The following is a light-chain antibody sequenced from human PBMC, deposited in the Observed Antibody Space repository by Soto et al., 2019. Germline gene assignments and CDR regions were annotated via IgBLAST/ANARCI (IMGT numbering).Light chain of an antibody. J-gene: IGKJ3*01. CDR1: QSISSY. CDR2: AAS. CDR3: QQSYSTPVFT. V-gene: IGKV1-39*01. Sequence: DIQMTQSPSSLSASVGDRVTITCRASQSISSYLNWYQQKPGKAPKLLIYAASSLQSGVPSRFSGRGSGTDFTLTISSLQPEDFATYYCQQSYSTPVFTFGPGTKVDSK.